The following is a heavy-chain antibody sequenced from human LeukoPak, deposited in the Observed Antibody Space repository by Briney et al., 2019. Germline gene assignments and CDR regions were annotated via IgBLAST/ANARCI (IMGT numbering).Heavy chain of an antibody. V-gene: IGHV4-39*01. CDR1: GGSISNTGSY. Sequence: SETLSLTCTVSGGSISNTGSYWGWIRQPPGKGLEWIGTVYYTRSTSYNPSLKSRVTMSVDTSKSQFSLKLSSVTAADTAVYYCARRTDDYGVNDAFDIWGQGTMVTVSS. D-gene: IGHD4-17*01. CDR2: VYYTRST. J-gene: IGHJ3*02. CDR3: ARRTDDYGVNDAFDI.